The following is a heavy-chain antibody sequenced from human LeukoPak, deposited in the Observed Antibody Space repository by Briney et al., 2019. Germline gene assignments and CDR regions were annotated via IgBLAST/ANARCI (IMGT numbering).Heavy chain of an antibody. CDR2: ISGSGGST. CDR1: GFTFSSYA. D-gene: IGHD3-10*01. V-gene: IGHV3-23*01. J-gene: IGHJ4*02. Sequence: GGSLRLSCAASGFTFSSYAMSWVRQAPGKGLEWVSAISGSGGSTYYADSVKGRFTISRDNSKNTLYLQTNSLRAEDTAVYYCAKGGVTMVRGADHFDYWGQGTLVTVSS. CDR3: AKGGVTMVRGADHFDY.